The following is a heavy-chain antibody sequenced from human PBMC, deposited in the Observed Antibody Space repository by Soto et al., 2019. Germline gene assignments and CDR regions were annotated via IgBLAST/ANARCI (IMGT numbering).Heavy chain of an antibody. CDR2: ISSSGDII. CDR1: GFSFSDYY. D-gene: IGHD3-22*01. J-gene: IGHJ4*02. CDR3: ARDLGYYASDGYHDY. Sequence: GGSLRLCCAGSGFSFSDYYMSWIRQAPGKGLEWVSYISSSGDIIYYADSVKGRFTISRDNAKNSLYLQMNSLRAEDTAVYYCARDLGYYASDGYHDYWGQGTVVPVSS. V-gene: IGHV3-11*01.